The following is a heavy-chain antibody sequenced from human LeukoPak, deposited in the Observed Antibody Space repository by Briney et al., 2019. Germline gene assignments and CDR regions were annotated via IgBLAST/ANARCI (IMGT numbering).Heavy chain of an antibody. J-gene: IGHJ3*02. D-gene: IGHD2-8*01. CDR2: VNPNRGDT. Sequence: ASVKVSCKASGYTFIDYYIHWVRQAPGQGLEWMGWVNPNRGDTNYAQKFQGRVTMTRDTSTSTVYMELTSLRSEDTAVYYCARDGLYCTNGVCSSDIWGQGTLVTVSS. CDR1: GYTFIDYY. CDR3: ARDGLYCTNGVCSSDI. V-gene: IGHV1-2*02.